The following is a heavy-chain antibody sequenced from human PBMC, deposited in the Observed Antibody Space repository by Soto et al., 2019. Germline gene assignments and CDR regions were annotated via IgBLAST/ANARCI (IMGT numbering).Heavy chain of an antibody. CDR1: GGSVSSGGNY. CDR3: ARGLSSPSAAGV. V-gene: IGHV4-39*01. D-gene: IGHD6-6*01. J-gene: IGHJ4*02. CDR2: VHDTGTT. Sequence: QLQLQESGPGLVKPSETLSLTCAVSGGSVSSGGNYWGWIRQSPGKGLEWIGSVHDTGTTHYNPSLTSRVTISVDTFKNQFSLNVNSVTDADTAVYYCARGLSSPSAAGVWGQGTLVTVSS.